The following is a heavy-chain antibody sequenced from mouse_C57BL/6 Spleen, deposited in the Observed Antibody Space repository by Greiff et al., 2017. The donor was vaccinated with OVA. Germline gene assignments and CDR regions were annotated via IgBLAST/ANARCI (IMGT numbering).Heavy chain of an antibody. Sequence: QVQLQQPGAELVKPGASVKMSCKASGYTFTSYWITWVKQRPGQGLEWIGDIYPGSGSTNYNEKFKSKAPLTVAKSSSTAYMQLSSLTSEDSAFYYCAQALDYFGSSFWYVDVWGTGTTVTVSS. CDR3: AQALDYFGSSFWYVDV. CDR2: IYPGSGST. V-gene: IGHV1-55*01. CDR1: GYTFTSYW. D-gene: IGHD1-1*01. J-gene: IGHJ1*03.